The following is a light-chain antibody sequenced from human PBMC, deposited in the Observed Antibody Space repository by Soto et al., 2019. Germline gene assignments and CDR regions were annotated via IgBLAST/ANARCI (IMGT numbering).Light chain of an antibody. CDR1: SSNIGDGSD. Sequence: QSVLTQPPSVSGAPGQRVTISCTGSSSNIGDGSDVHWYQQLPGAAPKLLIFGNNHRPSGVPDRFSGSKSGTSGSLAITGLQDEDEADYHCQSYDSSLSDVVFGGGTKLTVL. CDR2: GNN. CDR3: QSYDSSLSDVV. V-gene: IGLV1-40*01. J-gene: IGLJ2*01.